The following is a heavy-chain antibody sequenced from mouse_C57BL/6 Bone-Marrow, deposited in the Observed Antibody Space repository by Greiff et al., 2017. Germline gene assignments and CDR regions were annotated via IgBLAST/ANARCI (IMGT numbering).Heavy chain of an antibody. J-gene: IGHJ3*01. V-gene: IGHV2-2*01. D-gene: IGHD1-1*01. Sequence: VQLQQSGPGLVQPSQSLSITCTVSGFSLTSYGVHWVRQSPGKGLEWLGVIWSGGSTDYNAAFISRLSISKDNSKSQVFFKMNSLQADDTAIYYCARNYYGSSLLFAYWGQGTLVTVSA. CDR1: GFSLTSYG. CDR3: ARNYYGSSLLFAY. CDR2: IWSGGST.